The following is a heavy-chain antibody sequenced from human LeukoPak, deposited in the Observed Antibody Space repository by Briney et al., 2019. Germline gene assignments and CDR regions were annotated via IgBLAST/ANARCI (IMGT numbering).Heavy chain of an antibody. J-gene: IGHJ4*02. CDR1: GYTFTSYD. D-gene: IGHD3-16*01. Sequence: SVKVSCKASGYTFTSYDINWVRQATGQGLEWMGWMNPDSGNTGYAQKFQGRVTMTRDTSTNTASMELSSLRSEDTAVYYCARVWGSVDYWGQGTLVTVSS. CDR3: ARVWGSVDY. V-gene: IGHV1-8*01. CDR2: MNPDSGNT.